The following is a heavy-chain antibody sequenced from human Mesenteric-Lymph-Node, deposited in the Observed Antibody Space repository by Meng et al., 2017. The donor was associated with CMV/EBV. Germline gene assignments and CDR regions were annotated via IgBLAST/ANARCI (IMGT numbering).Heavy chain of an antibody. CDR3: ARGASGTLGVDY. Sequence: GESLKISCAASGFTFSNYWMSWVRQVPGKGLEWVANTKQDGSGKYHVDSVKGRFTISRDNAKNSLYLQMNSLRADDTAVYYCARGASGTLGVDYWGQGTLVTVSS. CDR1: GFTFSNYW. D-gene: IGHD3-16*01. CDR2: TKQDGSGK. V-gene: IGHV3-7*01. J-gene: IGHJ4*02.